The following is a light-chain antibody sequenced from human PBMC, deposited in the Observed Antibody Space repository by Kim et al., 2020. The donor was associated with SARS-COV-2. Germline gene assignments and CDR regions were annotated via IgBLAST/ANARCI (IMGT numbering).Light chain of an antibody. Sequence: QSVLTQPPSVSGAPGQRVTISCYGTGSNIGSDYVVHWYHKLPGAAPKVVIYSNDKRPSGVPDRFSGSQSGPSASLAITGLQPDDEGYYYCQSYDSNLRGAVFGGGTRLTVL. CDR3: QSYDSNLRGAV. CDR1: GSNIGSDYV. CDR2: SND. V-gene: IGLV1-40*01. J-gene: IGLJ3*02.